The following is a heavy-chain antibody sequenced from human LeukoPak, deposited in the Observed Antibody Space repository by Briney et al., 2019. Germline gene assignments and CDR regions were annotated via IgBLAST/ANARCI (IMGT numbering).Heavy chain of an antibody. CDR1: GFTFSDYS. CDR2: IRYDGNNK. D-gene: IGHD6-13*01. CDR3: ARRWSFDY. V-gene: IGHV3-30*02. Sequence: GGSLRLSCAASGFTFSDYSMHWVRQAPGKGLNWVAFIRYDGNNKYYADSVKGRFTISRDNSKNMLYLEMNSLSTEDTAVYYCARRWSFDYWGQGTLVTVSS. J-gene: IGHJ4*02.